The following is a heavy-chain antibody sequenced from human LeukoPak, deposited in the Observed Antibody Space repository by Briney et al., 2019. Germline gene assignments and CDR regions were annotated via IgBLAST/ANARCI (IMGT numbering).Heavy chain of an antibody. V-gene: IGHV3-11*01. D-gene: IGHD6-19*01. CDR1: GFTFSDYY. CDR2: ISSGSSTI. CDR3: ANHGGGWRSDFDY. J-gene: IGHJ4*02. Sequence: GGSLRLSCAASGFTFSDYYMSWIRQAPGKGLEWVSCISSGSSTIFYADSVKGRFTVSRDNGKRSVCLHMNSLRAEDTAVYYCANHGGGWRSDFDYWGQGTLVTVSS.